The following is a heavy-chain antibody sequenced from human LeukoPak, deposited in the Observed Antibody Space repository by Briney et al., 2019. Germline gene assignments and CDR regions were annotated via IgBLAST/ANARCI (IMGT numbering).Heavy chain of an antibody. J-gene: IGHJ4*02. D-gene: IGHD6-19*01. CDR3: AKVPPYSSGWYYFDY. Sequence: GRSLRLSCAASGFTFDDYAMHWVRQAPGKGLEWVSGISWNSGSIGYADSVKGRFTISRDNAQNSLYLQMNSLRAEDTALYYCAKVPPYSSGWYYFDYWGQGTLVTVSS. CDR2: ISWNSGSI. V-gene: IGHV3-9*01. CDR1: GFTFDDYA.